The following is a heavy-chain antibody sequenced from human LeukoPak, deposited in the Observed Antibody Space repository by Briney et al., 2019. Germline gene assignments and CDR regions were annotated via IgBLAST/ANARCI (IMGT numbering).Heavy chain of an antibody. J-gene: IGHJ4*02. D-gene: IGHD3-10*01. CDR1: GYTFTGYY. Sequence: PGASVKVSCKASGYTFTGYYMHWVRQAPGQGLEWMGGIIPIFGTANYAQKFQGRVTITADESTSTAYMELSSLRSEDTAVYYCASESPDYGSHYWGQGTLVTVSS. V-gene: IGHV1-69*13. CDR2: IIPIFGTA. CDR3: ASESPDYGSHY.